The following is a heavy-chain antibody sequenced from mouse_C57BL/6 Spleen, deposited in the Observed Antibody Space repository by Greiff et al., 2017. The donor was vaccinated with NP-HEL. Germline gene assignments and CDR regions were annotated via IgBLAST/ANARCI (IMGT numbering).Heavy chain of an antibody. CDR1: GYAFSSSW. Sequence: QVQLQQSGPELVKPGASVKISCKASGYAFSSSWMNWVKQRPGKGLEWIGRIYPGDGDTNYNGKFKGKATLTADKSSSTAYMQLSSLTSEDSAVYFCARFPKDDYDPNFDYWGQGTTLTVSS. J-gene: IGHJ2*01. V-gene: IGHV1-82*01. D-gene: IGHD2-4*01. CDR3: ARFPKDDYDPNFDY. CDR2: IYPGDGDT.